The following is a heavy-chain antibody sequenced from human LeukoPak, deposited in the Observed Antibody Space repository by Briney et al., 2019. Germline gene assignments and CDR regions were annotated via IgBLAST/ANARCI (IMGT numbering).Heavy chain of an antibody. D-gene: IGHD3-9*01. CDR1: GFTFDDYA. CDR2: ISWNSGSI. J-gene: IGHJ2*01. Sequence: GGSLRLSCAASGFTFDDYAMHWVRQAPGKGLEWVSGISWNSGSIGYADSVKGRFTISRDNAKNSLYLQMNRLRAEDTALYYCAKDAKASLRGYWYFDLWGRGTLVTVSS. CDR3: AKDAKASLRGYWYFDL. V-gene: IGHV3-9*01.